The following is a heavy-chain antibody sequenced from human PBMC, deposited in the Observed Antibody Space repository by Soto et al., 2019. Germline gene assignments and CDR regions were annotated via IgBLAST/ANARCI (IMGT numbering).Heavy chain of an antibody. CDR2: INAGNGNT. V-gene: IGHV1-3*01. J-gene: IGHJ4*02. CDR3: ARASSSGPLAYFDY. D-gene: IGHD6-13*01. CDR1: GYTFTSYA. Sequence: ASVKVSCKASGYTFTSYAMHWVRQAPGQRLEWMGWINAGNGNTKYSQKFQGRVTITRDTSASTAYMELSSLRSGDTAVYYCARASSSGPLAYFDYWGQGTLVTAPQ.